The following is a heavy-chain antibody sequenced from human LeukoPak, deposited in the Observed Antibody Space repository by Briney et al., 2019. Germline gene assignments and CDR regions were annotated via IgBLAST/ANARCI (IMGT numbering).Heavy chain of an antibody. CDR3: ARLEYDSSGYYFYDY. V-gene: IGHV1-69*05. CDR2: IIPIFGTA. Sequence: VASVKVSCKASGGTFSSYAISWVRQAPGQGLEWMGGIIPIFGTANYAQKFQGRVTITTDESTSTAYMELSSLRSEDTAVYYCARLEYDSSGYYFYDYWGQGTLVTVSS. J-gene: IGHJ4*02. CDR1: GGTFSSYA. D-gene: IGHD3-22*01.